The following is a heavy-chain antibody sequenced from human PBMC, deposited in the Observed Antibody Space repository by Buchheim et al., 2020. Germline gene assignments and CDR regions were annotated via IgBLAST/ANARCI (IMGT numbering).Heavy chain of an antibody. D-gene: IGHD3-10*01. Sequence: QVQLVQSGAEVKSPGASVKVSCKASGYTFTGYYLHWVRQAPGQGLEWMGWINPHSGVTNYAQKFQDWVTMTRDTSISTAYMELSRLRSDDTAVYYCARNAYYGSGSYYSSHYYYYYGMDVWGQGT. V-gene: IGHV1-2*04. CDR3: ARNAYYGSGSYYSSHYYYYYGMDV. CDR2: INPHSGVT. CDR1: GYTFTGYY. J-gene: IGHJ6*02.